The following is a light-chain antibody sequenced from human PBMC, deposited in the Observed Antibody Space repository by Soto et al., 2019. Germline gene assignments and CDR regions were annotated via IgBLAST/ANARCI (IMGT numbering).Light chain of an antibody. V-gene: IGKV3-20*01. CDR3: QQYSSSRT. Sequence: DIVLTQSPGTLSLSPGERATLYCRASQSVSSNHLAWYQQKPGQAPRLLIYGGSSRDTGIPVRFSGSGSETDFTLTITRLEPEDFAMYYCQQYSSSRTFGQGTRVDIK. CDR1: QSVSSNH. J-gene: IGKJ1*01. CDR2: GGS.